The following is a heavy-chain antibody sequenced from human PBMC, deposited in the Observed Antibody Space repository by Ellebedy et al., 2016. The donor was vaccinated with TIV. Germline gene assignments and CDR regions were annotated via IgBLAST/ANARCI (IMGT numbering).Heavy chain of an antibody. Sequence: MPSETLSLTCTVSGGSIFNYYWSWIRQPPGKGLEWIGYMYYSGSSSYNPSLKSRVTISADPSQNQIFLKLTSVSAADAAVYYCARASSPIGLLRFWGQGTLVTVSS. J-gene: IGHJ4*02. V-gene: IGHV4-59*01. CDR3: ARASSPIGLLRF. CDR2: MYYSGSS. CDR1: GGSIFNYY. D-gene: IGHD5-12*01.